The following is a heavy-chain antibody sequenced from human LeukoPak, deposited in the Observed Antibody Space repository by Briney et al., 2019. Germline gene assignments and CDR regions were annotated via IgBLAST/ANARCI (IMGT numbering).Heavy chain of an antibody. V-gene: IGHV3-7*01. CDR3: AKDVPGHGAFDI. Sequence: GGSLRLSCAASGFTFSTFSGSWMSWVRQAPGKGLEWVANIKEDGSQKYYVDSVKGRFTISRDNSKNTLYLQMNSLRVEDTAVYYCAKDVPGHGAFDIWGQGTMVTVSS. D-gene: IGHD3-10*02. J-gene: IGHJ3*02. CDR1: GFTFSTFSGSW. CDR2: IKEDGSQK.